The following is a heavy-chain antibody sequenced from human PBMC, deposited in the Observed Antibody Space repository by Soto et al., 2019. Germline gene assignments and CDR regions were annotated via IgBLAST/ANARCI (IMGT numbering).Heavy chain of an antibody. J-gene: IGHJ4*02. CDR2: ISSSSSAI. CDR1: GFTTSSYH. CDR3: ARRAMAGASVPIDS. V-gene: IGHV3-48*02. D-gene: IGHD6-19*01. Sequence: PGGSLRLSCAASGFTTSSYHMNWVRQAPGKGLEWISYISSSSSAIYYADSVKGRFTISRDNAKNSLSLQMDSLRDEDTAVYYCARRAMAGASVPIDSWGQGTLVTVSS.